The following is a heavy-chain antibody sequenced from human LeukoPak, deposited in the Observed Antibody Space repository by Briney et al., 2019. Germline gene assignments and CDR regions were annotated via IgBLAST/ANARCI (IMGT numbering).Heavy chain of an antibody. Sequence: GGSLRLSCAASGFTFSSYEMNWVRQAPGKGLEWVSYISSSTIYYADSVKGRFTISRDNSKNTLYLQMNSLRAEDTAVYYCARVYYGSGSLHYYYYYMDVWGKGTTVTVSS. D-gene: IGHD3-10*01. CDR1: GFTFSSYE. V-gene: IGHV3-48*03. CDR3: ARVYYGSGSLHYYYYYMDV. CDR2: ISSSTI. J-gene: IGHJ6*03.